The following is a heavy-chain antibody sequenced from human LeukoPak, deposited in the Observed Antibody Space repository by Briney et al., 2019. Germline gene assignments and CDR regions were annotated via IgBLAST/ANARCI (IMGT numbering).Heavy chain of an antibody. CDR3: TKELHVAVAVADYYYFYMDV. V-gene: IGHV3-23*01. CDR1: GFAFSTFA. CDR2: INGGGNTT. Sequence: GGSLRLSCAASGFAFSTFAMGWVRQSPGKGLEWLSTINGGGNTTFYADSVKGRFTISRGNSENTLYLHMDSLRPDDTAIYYCTKELHVAVAVADYYYFYMDVWGRGTAVTVSS. J-gene: IGHJ6*03. D-gene: IGHD6-19*01.